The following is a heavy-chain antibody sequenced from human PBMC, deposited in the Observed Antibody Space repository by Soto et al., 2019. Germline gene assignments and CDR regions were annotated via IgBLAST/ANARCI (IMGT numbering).Heavy chain of an antibody. V-gene: IGHV3-74*01. D-gene: IGHD3-22*01. J-gene: IGHJ4*02. CDR1: GFTISSYW. CDR3: ARALTYYYDIDY. CDR2: INSDGSRT. Sequence: EVQLVESGGGLVQPGGSLRLSCAASGFTISSYWMHWVRQAPGKGLVWVSRINSDGSRTTYADSVKGRFTISRDNAKNMLHLQMNSLRAEDTAVYYCARALTYYYDIDYWGQGTLVTVSS.